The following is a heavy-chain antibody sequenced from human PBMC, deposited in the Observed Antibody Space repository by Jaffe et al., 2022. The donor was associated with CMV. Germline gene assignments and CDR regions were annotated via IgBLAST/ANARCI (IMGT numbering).Heavy chain of an antibody. V-gene: IGHV3-11*01. D-gene: IGHD4-17*01. CDR2: ISGSGSTI. CDR1: GFTFSDYY. Sequence: QVQLVESGGGLVKPGGSLRLSCAASGFTFSDYYMSWIRQAPGKGLEWVSYISGSGSTIYYADSVKGRFTISRDNAKNSLYLQMNSLRVEDTAVYYCARAHYYGDSSRFDPWGQGTLVTVSS. CDR3: ARAHYYGDSSRFDP. J-gene: IGHJ5*02.